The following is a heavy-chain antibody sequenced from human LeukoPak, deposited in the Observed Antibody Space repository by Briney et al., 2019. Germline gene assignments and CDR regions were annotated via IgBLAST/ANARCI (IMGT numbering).Heavy chain of an antibody. V-gene: IGHV4-61*01. J-gene: IGHJ2*01. Sequence: SETLSLTCTVSGGSVSSGSYYWSWIRQPPGKGLEWIGYIYYSGSTNYNPSLKSRVTISVDTSKNQFSLKLSSVTAADTAVYYCAIDHCSSTSCHNWYFDLWGRGTLVTVSS. CDR3: AIDHCSSTSCHNWYFDL. CDR2: IYYSGST. CDR1: GGSVSSGSYY. D-gene: IGHD2-2*02.